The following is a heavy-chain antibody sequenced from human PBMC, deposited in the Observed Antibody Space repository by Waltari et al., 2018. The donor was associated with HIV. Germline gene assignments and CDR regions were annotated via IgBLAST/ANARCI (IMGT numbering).Heavy chain of an antibody. CDR1: GFTFSSYS. Sequence: EVQLVESGGGLVKPGGSLRLSCAASGFTFSSYSMNWVRQAPGKGLEWVSYISSSSSYIYYADAVKGRFTISRDNAKNSLYLQMNSLRAEDTAVYYCATTVTPYYYYGMDVWGQGTTVTVSS. J-gene: IGHJ6*02. D-gene: IGHD4-17*01. CDR2: ISSSSSYI. V-gene: IGHV3-21*01. CDR3: ATTVTPYYYYGMDV.